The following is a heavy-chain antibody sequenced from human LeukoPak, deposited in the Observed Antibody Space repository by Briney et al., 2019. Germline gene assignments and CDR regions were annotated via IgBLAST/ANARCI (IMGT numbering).Heavy chain of an antibody. CDR3: ARDRRWFGEQGPFDY. D-gene: IGHD3-10*01. CDR1: GFTFSSYS. J-gene: IGHJ4*02. CDR2: ISYDGSNK. V-gene: IGHV3-30*03. Sequence: PGGSLRLSCAASGFTFSSYSMNWVRQAPGKGLEWVAVISYDGSNKYYADSVKGRFTISRDNSKNTLYLQMNSLRAEDTAVYYCARDRRWFGEQGPFDYWGQGTLVTVSS.